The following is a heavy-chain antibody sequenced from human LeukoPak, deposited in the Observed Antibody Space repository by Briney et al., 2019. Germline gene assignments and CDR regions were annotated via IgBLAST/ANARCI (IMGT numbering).Heavy chain of an antibody. J-gene: IGHJ6*02. V-gene: IGHV3-66*01. CDR1: AFTVSSNY. Sequence: PGGFLRLSCAASAFTVSSNYMSWVRQDSGKGLKWVSVISSGGSTHYADSAKRRFTISRDNSKNTLYLQMSSRRAEDTGVYYCAREGDTSGYGMDVWGQGTTVTVSS. CDR3: AREGDTSGYGMDV. CDR2: ISSGGST. D-gene: IGHD2-21*02.